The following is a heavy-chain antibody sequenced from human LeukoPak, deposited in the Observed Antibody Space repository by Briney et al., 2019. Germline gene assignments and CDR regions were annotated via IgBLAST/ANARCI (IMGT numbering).Heavy chain of an antibody. D-gene: IGHD3-16*01. CDR1: GFTVSSNY. CDR3: ALSHYFDY. J-gene: IGHJ4*02. Sequence: GGSLRLSCAASGFTVSSNYTSWVRQAPGKGLEWVSVIYSGGTTYYADSVKGRFTISRDNSKNTLYLQMNSLRAEDTAVYYCALSHYFDYWGQGTLVTVSS. CDR2: IYSGGTT. V-gene: IGHV3-53*01.